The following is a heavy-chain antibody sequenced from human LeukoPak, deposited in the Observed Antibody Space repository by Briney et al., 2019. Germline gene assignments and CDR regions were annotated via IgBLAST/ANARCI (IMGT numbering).Heavy chain of an antibody. CDR2: INHSGST. CDR1: GGSFSGYY. J-gene: IGHJ4*02. V-gene: IGHV4-34*01. Sequence: SSETLSLTCAVYGGSFSGYYWSWTRQPPGKGLEWIGEINHSGSTNYNPSLKSRVTISVDTSKNQFSLKLSSVTAADTAVYYCARPEKAGQKLRYFDYWGQGTLATAPS. D-gene: IGHD6-19*01. CDR3: ARPEKAGQKLRYFDY.